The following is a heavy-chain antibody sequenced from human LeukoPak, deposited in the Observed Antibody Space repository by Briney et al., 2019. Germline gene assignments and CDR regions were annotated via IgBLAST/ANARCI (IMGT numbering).Heavy chain of an antibody. J-gene: IGHJ4*02. D-gene: IGHD3-9*01. CDR3: ARRTYYDILTGYPDY. CDR1: GYTFTSYY. CDR2: INPSGGST. V-gene: IGHV1-46*01. Sequence: ASVKVSCKASGYTFTSYYMHWVRQAPGQGLEWMGIINPSGGSTSYAQKFQGRVTMTRDTSTSTVYMELSSLRSEDTAVYYCARRTYYDILTGYPDYWGQGTLVTVSS.